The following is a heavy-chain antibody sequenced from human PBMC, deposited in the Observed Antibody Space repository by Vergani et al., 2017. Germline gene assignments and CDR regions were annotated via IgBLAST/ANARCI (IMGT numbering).Heavy chain of an antibody. CDR1: GFTFIMHA. J-gene: IGHJ4*02. D-gene: IGHD5-24*01. V-gene: IGHV3-23*01. CDR3: GRGSDNYN. Sequence: EVQLLESGGDLVQPGGSLRLSCAASGFTFIMHAMSWVRQAPGKGLEWVSSIKNTGDSTHYADSVKGRFTISRDNSKNTLYLQMNCLRVEDTAVYYCGRGSDNYNWGQGTLVTVSS. CDR2: IKNTGDST.